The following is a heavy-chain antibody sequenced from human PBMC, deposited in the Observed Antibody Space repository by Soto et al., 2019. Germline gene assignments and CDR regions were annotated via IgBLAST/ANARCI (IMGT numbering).Heavy chain of an antibody. D-gene: IGHD2-2*01. Sequence: ASVKVSCKGFGYSFMKYGINWVRQAPGQGLEWVGWISPYSGYTHSAQKFHGRLTLTTDTAASIAYMELRILRSADTALYYCAREASVLIPAAQPSRFDSWGQGTLATVSS. V-gene: IGHV1-18*01. CDR2: ISPYSGYT. CDR3: AREASVLIPAAQPSRFDS. CDR1: GYSFMKYG. J-gene: IGHJ4*02.